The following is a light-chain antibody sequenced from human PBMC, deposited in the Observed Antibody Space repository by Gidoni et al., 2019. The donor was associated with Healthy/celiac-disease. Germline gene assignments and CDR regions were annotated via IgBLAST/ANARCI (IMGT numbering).Light chain of an antibody. CDR3: QQYGSSPLWG. CDR1: QSVSSSY. V-gene: IGKV3-20*01. CDR2: GAS. J-gene: IGKJ1*01. Sequence: EIVLTQSPGTLSLSPGERATLSCRASQSVSSSYLAWYQQKPGQAPRLLIYGASSRATGIPDRFSGSGSGTDFTLTISRLEPEDFAVYYWQQYGSSPLWGFGQGTKVEIK.